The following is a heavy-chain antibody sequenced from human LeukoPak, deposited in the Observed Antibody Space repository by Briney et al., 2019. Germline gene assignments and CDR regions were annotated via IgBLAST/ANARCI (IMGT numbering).Heavy chain of an antibody. V-gene: IGHV3-74*01. CDR3: ARDPDTAVEGHWFDP. Sequence: GGSLRLSCAASGFTFSSYWMHWVRQAPGKGLVWVSRINSDGSSTSYADSVKGRFTISRDNAKNTLYLQMNSLRAEDTAVYYCARDPDTAVEGHWFDPWGQGTLVTVSS. J-gene: IGHJ5*02. D-gene: IGHD5-18*01. CDR1: GFTFSSYW. CDR2: INSDGSST.